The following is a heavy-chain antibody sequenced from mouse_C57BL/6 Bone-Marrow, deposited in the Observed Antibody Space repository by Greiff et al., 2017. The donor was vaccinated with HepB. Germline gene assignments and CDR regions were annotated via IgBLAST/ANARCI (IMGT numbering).Heavy chain of an antibody. D-gene: IGHD1-1*01. J-gene: IGHJ4*01. CDR1: GFTFNTYA. CDR2: IRSKSSNYAT. CDR3: VRDPYYYGSSYVFYAMDY. V-gene: IGHV10-3*01. Sequence: EVKLMESGGGLVQPKGSLKLSCAASGFTFNTYAMHWVRQAPGKGLEWVARIRSKSSNYATYYADSVKDRFTISRDDSQSMLYLQMNNLKTEDTAMYYCVRDPYYYGSSYVFYAMDYWGQGTSVTVSS.